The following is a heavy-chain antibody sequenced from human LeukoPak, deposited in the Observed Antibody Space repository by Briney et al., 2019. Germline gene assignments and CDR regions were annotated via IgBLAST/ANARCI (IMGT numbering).Heavy chain of an antibody. CDR1: GFTISSSY. Sequence: GGSLRLSCAASGFTISSSYMNWVRPAPGKGLEWVSVIYSGGTTYYADSVKGRFTISRDNSKNTLYLQMNSLRAEDTAVYYCATKRGYSYGLDYWGQGTLVTVSS. CDR2: IYSGGTT. V-gene: IGHV3-53*01. J-gene: IGHJ4*02. D-gene: IGHD5-18*01. CDR3: ATKRGYSYGLDY.